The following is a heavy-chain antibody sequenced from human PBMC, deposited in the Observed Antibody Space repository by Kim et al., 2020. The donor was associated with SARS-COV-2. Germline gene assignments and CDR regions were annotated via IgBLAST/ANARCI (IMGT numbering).Heavy chain of an antibody. V-gene: IGHV3-48*02. Sequence: GGSLRLSCATSGFTFSAYDMNWVRRAPGKWLEWLSFITKSSTTIYYANSVKGRFTISRDNAKNSLYLQMNSLRDEDTALYYCVRDRMGGAFDIWGQGTMV. D-gene: IGHD3-16*01. CDR3: VRDRMGGAFDI. CDR2: ITKSSTTI. J-gene: IGHJ3*02. CDR1: GFTFSAYD.